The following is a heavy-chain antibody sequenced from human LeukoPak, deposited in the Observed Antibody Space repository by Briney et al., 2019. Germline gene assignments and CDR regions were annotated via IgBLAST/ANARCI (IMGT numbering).Heavy chain of an antibody. CDR2: IWYDGSKR. J-gene: IGHJ4*02. CDR3: SATDHFSTGWADY. V-gene: IGHV3-33*01. CDR1: GFTFSNYG. Sequence: HSGGSLRLSCAASGFTFSNYGMHWVRQAPGRGLGWVAVIWYDGSKRYYADSVMGRFTISRDNSKNTLYLEISSLRDEDTGVYYCSATDHFSTGWADYWGQGVLVTVSS. D-gene: IGHD6-19*01.